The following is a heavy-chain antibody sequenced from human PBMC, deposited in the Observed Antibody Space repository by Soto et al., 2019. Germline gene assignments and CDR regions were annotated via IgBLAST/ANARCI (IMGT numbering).Heavy chain of an antibody. CDR3: ARGKLATLTDF. V-gene: IGHV1-8*01. J-gene: IGHJ3*01. D-gene: IGHD5-12*01. CDR1: GYSFTDFD. CDR2: MNPNTGNT. Sequence: ASVKVSCKASGYSFTDFDINWVRQATGQGLEWMGWMNPNTGNTRYAQKFQGRFIMTRDTSISTAYMELGSLRSEDTAVYYCARGKLATLTDFWGQ.